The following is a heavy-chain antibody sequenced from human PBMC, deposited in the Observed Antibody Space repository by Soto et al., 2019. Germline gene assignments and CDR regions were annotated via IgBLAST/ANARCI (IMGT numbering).Heavy chain of an antibody. V-gene: IGHV1-8*01. CDR1: GYTFTSYD. CDR2: MNPNSGNT. Sequence: SSVKVSCKASGYTFTSYDINWVRQATGQGPEWMGWMNPNSGNTGYAQKFQGRVTMTRNTSISTAYMELSSLRSEDTAVYYSARHSMIVVAAYYYYYYSMDVWVQGTTVTVSS. CDR3: ARHSMIVVAAYYYYYYSMDV. D-gene: IGHD3-22*01. J-gene: IGHJ6*02.